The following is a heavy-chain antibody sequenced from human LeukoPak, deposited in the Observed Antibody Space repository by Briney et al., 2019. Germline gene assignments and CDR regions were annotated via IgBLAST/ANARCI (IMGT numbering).Heavy chain of an antibody. J-gene: IGHJ4*02. Sequence: PSETLSLTCTVSGYSVSSGYYWGWIRQPPGKGLEWIGSIYHSGSTYYNPSLKSRVTISVDTSKNQFSLKLSSVTAADTAVYYCARVMEDMDSSGYGYYFDYWGQGTLVTVSS. V-gene: IGHV4-38-2*02. CDR1: GYSVSSGYY. D-gene: IGHD3-22*01. CDR2: IYHSGST. CDR3: ARVMEDMDSSGYGYYFDY.